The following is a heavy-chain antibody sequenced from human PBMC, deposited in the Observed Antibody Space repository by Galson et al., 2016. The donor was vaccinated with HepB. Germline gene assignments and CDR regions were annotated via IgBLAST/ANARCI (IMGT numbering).Heavy chain of an antibody. CDR3: ARDMVNKARDYYYGMVV. Sequence: SLRLSCAASEFTFSSYAMHWVRQAPGKGLEWVAVISYDGSNKHYADSVKCRFAISRDNSKNTLYLQMNSLRAEDTALYYCARDMVNKARDYYYGMVVWGQGTTVTVSS. V-gene: IGHV3-30*09. CDR2: ISYDGSNK. J-gene: IGHJ6*02. D-gene: IGHD3-10*01. CDR1: EFTFSSYA.